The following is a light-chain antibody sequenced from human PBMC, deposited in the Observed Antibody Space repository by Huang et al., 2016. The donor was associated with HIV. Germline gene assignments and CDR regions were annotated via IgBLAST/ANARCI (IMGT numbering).Light chain of an antibody. Sequence: EIVLTQSPGTLSMSPGERATLSCRASQSVSSSYLAWYQQKLGQAPRLLIYGAFSRATGITDRVSGSGSGTDFTLTISRLEPEDFAVYFCQQYGSTITFGQGTRLEIK. V-gene: IGKV3-20*01. CDR2: GAF. CDR1: QSVSSSY. J-gene: IGKJ5*01. CDR3: QQYGSTIT.